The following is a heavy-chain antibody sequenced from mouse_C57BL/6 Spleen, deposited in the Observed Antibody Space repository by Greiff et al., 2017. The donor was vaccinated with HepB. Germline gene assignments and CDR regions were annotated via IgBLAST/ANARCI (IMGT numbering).Heavy chain of an antibody. J-gene: IGHJ1*03. Sequence: HVKLVESGPGLVQPSQSLSITCTVSGFSLTSYGVHWVRQSPGKGLEWLGVIWRGGSTDYNAAFMSRLSITKDNSKSQVFFKMNSLQADDTAIYYCAKRDYDYWYFDVWGTGTTVTVSS. CDR2: IWRGGST. CDR1: GFSLTSYG. CDR3: AKRDYDYWYFDV. D-gene: IGHD2-4*01. V-gene: IGHV2-5*01.